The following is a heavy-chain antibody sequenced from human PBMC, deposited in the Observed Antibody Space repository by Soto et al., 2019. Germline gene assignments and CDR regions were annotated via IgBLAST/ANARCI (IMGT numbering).Heavy chain of an antibody. CDR2: VYSSGGT. CDR1: GGSMSSYY. Sequence: SETLSLTCTVSGGSMSSYYWTWIRQPAGKGLEWIGRVYSSGGTHYNPSLKSRVTISLDPSKNQFSLRLLSVTDADTAVYYCARGQRFSDWFDPWGQGTLVTVSS. D-gene: IGHD3-3*01. J-gene: IGHJ5*02. CDR3: ARGQRFSDWFDP. V-gene: IGHV4-4*07.